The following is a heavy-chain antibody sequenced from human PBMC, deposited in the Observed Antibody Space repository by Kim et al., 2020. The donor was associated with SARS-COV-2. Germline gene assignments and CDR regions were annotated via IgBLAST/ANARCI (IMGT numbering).Heavy chain of an antibody. Sequence: GGSLRLSCAASGFTFSSYGMHWVRQAPGKGLEWVAVISYDGSNKYYADSVKGRFTISRDNSKNTLYLQMNSLRPEDTAVYFCAKFRNSGSYYYYGMDVWGQGTTVTVSS. CDR2: ISYDGSNK. V-gene: IGHV3-30*18. CDR1: GFTFSSYG. J-gene: IGHJ6*02. D-gene: IGHD1-26*01. CDR3: AKFRNSGSYYYYGMDV.